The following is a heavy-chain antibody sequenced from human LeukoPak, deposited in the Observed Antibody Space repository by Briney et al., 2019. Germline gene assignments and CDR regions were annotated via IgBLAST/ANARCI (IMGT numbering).Heavy chain of an antibody. CDR3: AADKTTSGWYELDY. J-gene: IGHJ4*02. D-gene: IGHD6-19*01. CDR1: GFTVSSNY. Sequence: GGSLRLSCAASGFTVSSNYMSWVRQAPGKGLEWVSLIYSGGSTYYADSVKGRFTISRDNSKNTLYLQMNSLRAEDTAVYYCAADKTTSGWYELDYWGQGTLVTVSS. CDR2: IYSGGST. V-gene: IGHV3-53*01.